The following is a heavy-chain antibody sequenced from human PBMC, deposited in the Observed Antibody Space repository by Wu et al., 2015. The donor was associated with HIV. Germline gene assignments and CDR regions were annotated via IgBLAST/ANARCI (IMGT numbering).Heavy chain of an antibody. Sequence: QAQLVQFGAGVKKPGSSVRLTCQSSGDGFTSYAVSWVRQAPGQGLEWMGGINPLFGTTRHAQKFQDRITITTDEAKIIAYLELNSLRSDDTAVYYCARNTDSVATSLYSLGVWGQGTTVAVSS. D-gene: IGHD5-12*01. CDR3: ARNTDSVATSLYSLGV. V-gene: IGHV1-69*05. CDR2: INPLFGTT. CDR1: GDGFTSYA. J-gene: IGHJ6*02.